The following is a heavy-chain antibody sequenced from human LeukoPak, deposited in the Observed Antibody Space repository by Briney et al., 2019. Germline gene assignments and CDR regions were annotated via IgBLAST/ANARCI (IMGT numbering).Heavy chain of an antibody. CDR1: GYTFTSYD. Sequence: ASVKVSCKASGYTFTSYDINWVRQATGQGLEWMGWMNPNSGNIGYAQKFQGRVTITRNTSISTAYMELSSLRSEDTAVYYCARAVRGYSYGSRNHFDYWGQGTLVTVSS. CDR3: ARAVRGYSYGSRNHFDY. D-gene: IGHD5-18*01. CDR2: MNPNSGNI. V-gene: IGHV1-8*03. J-gene: IGHJ4*02.